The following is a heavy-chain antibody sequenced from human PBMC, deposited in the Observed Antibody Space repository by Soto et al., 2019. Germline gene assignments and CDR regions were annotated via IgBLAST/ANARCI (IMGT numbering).Heavy chain of an antibody. Sequence: PGETLKISCKGSGYTFTSYCISWVLQMPWKGLEWMGIIYPGDSDTTYSPSFQGQVTISADKSISTAYLQWNSLKASDSAMYYCGRLDSSYYFDYWGQGTLVTVSS. CDR1: GYTFTSYC. CDR3: GRLDSSYYFDY. J-gene: IGHJ4*02. CDR2: IYPGDSDT. D-gene: IGHD3-22*01. V-gene: IGHV5-51*01.